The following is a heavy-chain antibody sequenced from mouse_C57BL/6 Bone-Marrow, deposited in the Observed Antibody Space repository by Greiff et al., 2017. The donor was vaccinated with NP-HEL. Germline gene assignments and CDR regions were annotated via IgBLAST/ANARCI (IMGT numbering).Heavy chain of an antibody. V-gene: IGHV5-9-1*02. CDR2: ISSGGDYI. CDR3: TREGPRYYAMDY. J-gene: IGHJ4*01. CDR1: GFTFSSYA. Sequence: EVKLLESGEGLVKPGGSLKLSCAASGFTFSSYAMSWVRQTPEKRLEWVAYISSGGDYIYYADTVKGRFTISRDNARNTLYLQMSSLKSEDTAMYYCTREGPRYYAMDYWGQGTSVTVSS.